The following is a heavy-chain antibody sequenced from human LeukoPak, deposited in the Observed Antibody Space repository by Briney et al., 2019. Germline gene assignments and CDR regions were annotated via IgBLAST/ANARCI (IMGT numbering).Heavy chain of an antibody. V-gene: IGHV3-9*01. Sequence: PGGSLRLSCAASGFTFDDYAMHWVRQAPGKGLEWVSGISWNSGSIGYADSVKGRFTISRDNAKNSLYLQMNSLRDEDTAVYYCARDRSSSGYYPFDYWGQGTLVTVSS. J-gene: IGHJ4*02. D-gene: IGHD3-22*01. CDR2: ISWNSGSI. CDR1: GFTFDDYA. CDR3: ARDRSSSGYYPFDY.